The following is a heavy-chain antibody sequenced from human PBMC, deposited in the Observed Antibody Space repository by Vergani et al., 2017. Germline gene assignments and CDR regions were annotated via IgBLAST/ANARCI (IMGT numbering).Heavy chain of an antibody. J-gene: IGHJ6*01. CDR2: IIPILGIA. Sequence: QVQLVQSGAEVKKPGSSVKVSCKASGGTFSSYTISWVRQAPGQGLEWMGRIIPILGIANYAQKFQGRVTITADKSTSTAYMELSSLRSEDTAVYYCARDYYGSVNYYYGKDVWGRDHGHRLL. V-gene: IGHV1-69*08. CDR3: ARDYYGSVNYYYGKDV. D-gene: IGHD3-10*01. CDR1: GGTFSSYT.